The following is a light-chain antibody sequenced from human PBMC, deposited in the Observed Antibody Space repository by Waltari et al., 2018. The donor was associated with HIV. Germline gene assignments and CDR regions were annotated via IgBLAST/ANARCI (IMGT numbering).Light chain of an antibody. CDR2: EVS. Sequence: ALTQPASVSGSPGQSVTISCTGTSSDLGGYNYVSWYQQHPGKAPKLIISEVSNRPSGVSDRFSGSKSGNTASLTISGLQAEDEADYYCCSYTSTTAFDVFGTGTRVSVL. CDR3: CSYTSTTAFDV. J-gene: IGLJ1*01. V-gene: IGLV2-14*01. CDR1: SSDLGGYNY.